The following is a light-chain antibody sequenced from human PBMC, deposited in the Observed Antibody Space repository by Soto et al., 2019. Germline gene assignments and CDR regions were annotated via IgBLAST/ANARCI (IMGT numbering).Light chain of an antibody. J-gene: IGKJ4*01. CDR3: QQSYSTPLT. Sequence: DIQITQSPSSLSASVGDRGAITCRASQGITSFLNWYQQKPGKAPKLLIYAASSLRTGVPSRFSGSGSGTDFTLTISSLQPEDFATYYCQQSYSTPLTFGGGTKVDIK. CDR1: QGITSF. V-gene: IGKV1-39*01. CDR2: AAS.